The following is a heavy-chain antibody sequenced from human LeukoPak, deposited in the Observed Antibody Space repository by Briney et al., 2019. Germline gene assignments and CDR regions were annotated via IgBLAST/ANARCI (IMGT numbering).Heavy chain of an antibody. J-gene: IGHJ6*02. Sequence: GGSLRLSCAASGFTFSNAWMNWVRQAPGKGLEWVGRIKSKTDGGTTDYAAPVKGRFTISRDDSKNTLYLQMNSLKTEDTAVYYCTTDRSYSGYGGRTYGMDVWGQGTTVTVSS. CDR3: TTDRSYSGYGGRTYGMDV. CDR2: IKSKTDGGTT. V-gene: IGHV3-15*07. CDR1: GFTFSNAW. D-gene: IGHD5-12*01.